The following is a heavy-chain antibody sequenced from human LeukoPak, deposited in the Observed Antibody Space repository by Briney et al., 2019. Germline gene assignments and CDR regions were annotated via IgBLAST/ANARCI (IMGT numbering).Heavy chain of an antibody. CDR1: GYSISSGYY. CDR2: IYHSGST. Sequence: SETLSLTCTVSGYSISSGYYWGWIRQPPEKGLEWIGSIYHSGSTYYNPSLKSRVTISVDTSKNQFSLKLSSVTAADTAVYYCARADSSSGRYYYYMDVWGKGTTVTVSS. J-gene: IGHJ6*03. CDR3: ARADSSSGRYYYYMDV. D-gene: IGHD6-6*01. V-gene: IGHV4-38-2*02.